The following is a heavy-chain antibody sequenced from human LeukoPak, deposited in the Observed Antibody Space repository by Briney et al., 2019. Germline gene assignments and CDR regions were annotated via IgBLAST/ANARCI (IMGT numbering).Heavy chain of an antibody. V-gene: IGHV3-21*01. CDR1: GFTFSSYS. CDR2: ISDSSTYI. D-gene: IGHD6-19*01. J-gene: IGHJ6*02. Sequence: GGSLRLSCAASGFTFSSYSMNWVRQAPGKGLGWVSSISDSSTYIYYADSVKGRFTISRDNAKNSLYLQMNSLRAEDTAVYYCARDSEGYSSGWYRGLFYYYGMDVWGQGTTVTVSS. CDR3: ARDSEGYSSGWYRGLFYYYGMDV.